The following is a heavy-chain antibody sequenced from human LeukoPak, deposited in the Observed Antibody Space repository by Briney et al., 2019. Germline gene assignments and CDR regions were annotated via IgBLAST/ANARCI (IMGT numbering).Heavy chain of an antibody. J-gene: IGHJ4*02. V-gene: IGHV4-59*08. CDR3: ARTGCSGGSCYSDY. CDR2: IYYSGST. D-gene: IGHD2-15*01. CDR1: GGSISSYY. Sequence: PSETLSLTCTVSGGSISSYYWSWIRQPPGKGLEWIGYIYYSGSTNYNPSLKSRVTISVDTSKNQFSLKLSSVTAADTAVYCCARTGCSGGSCYSDYWGQGTLVTVSS.